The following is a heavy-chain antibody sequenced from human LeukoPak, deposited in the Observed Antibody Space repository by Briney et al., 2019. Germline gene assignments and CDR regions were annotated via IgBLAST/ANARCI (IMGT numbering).Heavy chain of an antibody. V-gene: IGHV3-7*01. D-gene: IGHD3-16*01. J-gene: IGHJ4*02. Sequence: GGSVRLSCVASGLTFRSHWMSWVRQAPGKGLEWVANIKSDGSEKYYVDSVEGRFTISRDNAKNSLFLQMNSLRAEDTAVYYCARDPAWGALDYWGQGTLVTVSS. CDR3: ARDPAWGALDY. CDR1: GLTFRSHW. CDR2: IKSDGSEK.